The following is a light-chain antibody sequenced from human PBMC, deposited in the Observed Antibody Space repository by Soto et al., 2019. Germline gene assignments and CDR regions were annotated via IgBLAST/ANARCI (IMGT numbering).Light chain of an antibody. CDR1: QTVNTY. V-gene: IGKV1-5*01. CDR3: QQYNSYSRT. J-gene: IGKJ1*01. CDR2: DAS. Sequence: DIQMTQSPSSLSASIGDRVTITCRASQTVNTYLHWYQQKPGKAPKLLIYDASSLESGVPSRFSGSGSGTEFTLTISSLQPDDFATYYCQQYNSYSRTFGQGTKVEIK.